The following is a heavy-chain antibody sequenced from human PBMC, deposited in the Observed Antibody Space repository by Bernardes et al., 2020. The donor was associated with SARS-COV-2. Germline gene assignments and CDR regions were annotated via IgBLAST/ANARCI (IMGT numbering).Heavy chain of an antibody. CDR2: IYHSGST. J-gene: IGHJ4*02. CDR3: AREEGGSAKTFDY. CDR1: GYSISSGYY. D-gene: IGHD2-15*01. V-gene: IGHV4-38-2*02. Sequence: SETLSLTCTVSGYSISSGYYWGWIRQPPGKGLEWIGSIYHSGSTYYNPSLKSRVTISVDTSKNQFSLKLSSVTAADTAVYYCAREEGGSAKTFDYWGQGTLVTVSS.